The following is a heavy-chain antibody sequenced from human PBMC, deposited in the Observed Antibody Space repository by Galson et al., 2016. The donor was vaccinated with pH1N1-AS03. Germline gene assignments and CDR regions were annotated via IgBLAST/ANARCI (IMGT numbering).Heavy chain of an antibody. CDR1: GGTFSSDA. D-gene: IGHD2-15*01. Sequence: SVKVSCKASGGTFSSDAISWVRQAPGQGLEWMGRIIPILGITDYAQKFQGRVTITADKSTSTAYMELSSLRAEDTAVYFCAKDPSGSEWWEMRGDWYFDLWGRGTLVTVSS. CDR2: IIPILGIT. J-gene: IGHJ2*01. CDR3: AKDPSGSEWWEMRGDWYFDL. V-gene: IGHV1-69*04.